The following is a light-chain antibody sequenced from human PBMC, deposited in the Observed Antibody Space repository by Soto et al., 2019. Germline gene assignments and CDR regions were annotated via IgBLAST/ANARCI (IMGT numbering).Light chain of an antibody. Sequence: QPVLTQSPSASASLGASVNLTCTLSSGYSSYTIAWHQQQPEKGPRYLMKVNSDGSHSRGDGIPDRLSGSSFGAERYLTISSLQSEDEADYSCQKWGTGILVFGGGTKLTVL. J-gene: IGLJ3*02. CDR2: VNSDGSH. CDR1: SGYSSYT. CDR3: QKWGTGILV. V-gene: IGLV4-69*01.